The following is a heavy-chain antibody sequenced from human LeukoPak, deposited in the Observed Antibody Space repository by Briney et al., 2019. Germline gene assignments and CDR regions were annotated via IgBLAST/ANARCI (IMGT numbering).Heavy chain of an antibody. J-gene: IGHJ3*02. V-gene: IGHV4-28*05. CDR3: AKTRSGTYYGDSFDI. CDR2: ICYSGRV. CDR1: GDSMTRSDW. Sequence: SETLSLTCAVSGDSMTRSDWWAWIRQPPGKGLEWLGNICYSGRVYHNPSLQTRVTMSVDSSKNQFSLRLGSVTAVDTAVYFCAKTRSGTYYGDSFDIWGQGILVTVSS. D-gene: IGHD1-26*01.